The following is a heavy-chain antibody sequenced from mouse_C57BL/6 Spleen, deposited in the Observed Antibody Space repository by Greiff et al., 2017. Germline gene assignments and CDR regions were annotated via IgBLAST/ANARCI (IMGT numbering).Heavy chain of an antibody. CDR1: GYTFTDYY. V-gene: IGHV1-19*01. Sequence: VQLQQSGPVLVKPGASVKMSCKASGYTFTDYYMNWVKQSHGKSLEWIGVINPYNGGTSYNQKFKGKATLTVDKSSSTAYMELNSLTSEDSAVYYCARFATVVARINYAMDYWGQGTSVTVSS. CDR3: ARFATVVARINYAMDY. CDR2: INPYNGGT. J-gene: IGHJ4*01. D-gene: IGHD1-1*01.